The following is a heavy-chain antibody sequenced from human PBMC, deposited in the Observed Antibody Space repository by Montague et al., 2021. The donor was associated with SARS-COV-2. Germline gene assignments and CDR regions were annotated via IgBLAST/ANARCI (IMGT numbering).Heavy chain of an antibody. V-gene: IGHV4-34*01. Sequence: SETLSLTCAVYGGSFSGHSWSWVRQPPGKGLEWIGEVSESGSINYNPSLKNRVTISVATSTNQYSLKLSSLTAADTAVYFCARGRTGAEPATALGLGFFYSYFMDVWGKGTTVTVSS. J-gene: IGHJ6*03. CDR1: GGSFSGHS. D-gene: IGHD1-26*01. CDR2: VSESGSI. CDR3: ARGRTGAEPATALGLGFFYSYFMDV.